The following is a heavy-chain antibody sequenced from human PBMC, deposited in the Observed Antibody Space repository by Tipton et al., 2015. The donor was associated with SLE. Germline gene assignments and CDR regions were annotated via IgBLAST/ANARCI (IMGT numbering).Heavy chain of an antibody. D-gene: IGHD3-22*01. J-gene: IGHJ4*02. CDR1: GFTFTTFD. CDR3: VKGGWLDY. CDR2: ISGRDEST. V-gene: IGHV3-23*01. Sequence: SLRLSCVASGFTFTTFDMSWVRQAPGKGLEWVSVISGRDESTXYADSMKGRFTISRDNARSTLYLQMHSLRAEDTAVYYCVKGGWLDYWGQGILVTVSS.